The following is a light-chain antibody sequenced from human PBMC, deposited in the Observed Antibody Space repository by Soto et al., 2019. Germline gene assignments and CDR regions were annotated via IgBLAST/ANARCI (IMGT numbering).Light chain of an antibody. CDR1: QSVSTY. CDR3: QQTYMVPYT. V-gene: IGKV1-39*01. J-gene: IGKJ2*01. Sequence: DIQMTQSPSSLSASVGDRVTITCRASQSVSTYLNWYSQKSGGAPKLLIHGVSKLENGTPSRFRGSCPATEFTLTINTPQPEDFAVFFRQQTYMVPYTFGQGTKVEI. CDR2: GVS.